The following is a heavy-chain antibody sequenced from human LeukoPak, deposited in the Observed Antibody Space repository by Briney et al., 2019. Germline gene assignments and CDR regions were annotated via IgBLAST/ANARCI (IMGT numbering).Heavy chain of an antibody. CDR3: ARDNGPSGYHAFDI. J-gene: IGHJ3*02. V-gene: IGHV3-7*01. CDR1: GLTYRTYY. D-gene: IGHD5-12*01. CDR2: IKQDDSQK. Sequence: GGPLTLLCTPSGLTYRTYYVTWLRQARGQGREWVTNIKQDDSQKFCVDSEKSRFTLTRDNAKHSLYLQMNSLSAEDTAVYYCARDNGPSGYHAFDIWRQGTRVTVSS.